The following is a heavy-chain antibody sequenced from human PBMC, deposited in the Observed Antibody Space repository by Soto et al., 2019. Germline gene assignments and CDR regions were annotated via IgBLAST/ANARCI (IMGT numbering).Heavy chain of an antibody. D-gene: IGHD1-26*01. J-gene: IGHJ4*02. CDR2: ISYDGGHK. CDR3: ATSASSDD. V-gene: IGHV3-30*03. CDR1: GFLFDTYG. Sequence: VQLVESGGGVVQPGRSLRLSCVASGFLFDTYGMHWVRQTPGKGLEWVAIISYDGGHKEYADSVKGRFAISRDNSENTLYLQMNNLGVEDTALYYCATSASSDDWGQGTQVTVSS.